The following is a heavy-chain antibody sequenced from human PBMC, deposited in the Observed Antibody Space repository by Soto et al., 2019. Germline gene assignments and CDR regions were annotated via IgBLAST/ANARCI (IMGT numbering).Heavy chain of an antibody. CDR3: AGTNYGDYSGYYYYMDV. CDR1: GGSISSYY. D-gene: IGHD4-17*01. CDR2: IYYSGST. V-gene: IGHV4-59*08. Sequence: SETLSLTCTVSGGSISSYYWSWIRQPPGKGLEWIGYIYYSGSTNYNPSLKSRVTISVDTSKNQFSLKLSSVTAADTAVYYCAGTNYGDYSGYYYYMDVWGKGTTVTVSS. J-gene: IGHJ6*03.